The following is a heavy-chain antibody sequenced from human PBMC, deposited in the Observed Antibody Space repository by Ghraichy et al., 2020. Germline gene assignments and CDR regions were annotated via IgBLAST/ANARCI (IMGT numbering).Heavy chain of an antibody. D-gene: IGHD2-2*01. V-gene: IGHV3-30*18. Sequence: GESLNISCAASGFTFSSYGMHWVRQAPGKGLEWVAVISYDGSNKYYADSVKGRFTISRDNSKNTLYLQMNSLRAEDTAVYYCAKDRWIYCSSTSCYGADYWGQGTLVTVSS. CDR1: GFTFSSYG. CDR3: AKDRWIYCSSTSCYGADY. J-gene: IGHJ4*02. CDR2: ISYDGSNK.